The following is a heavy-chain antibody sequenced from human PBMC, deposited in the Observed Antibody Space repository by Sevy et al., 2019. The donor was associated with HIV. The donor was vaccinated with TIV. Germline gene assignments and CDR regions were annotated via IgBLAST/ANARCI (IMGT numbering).Heavy chain of an antibody. J-gene: IGHJ6*02. CDR2: INPSGGST. CDR1: GYTFTSYY. D-gene: IGHD2-8*01. Sequence: ASVKASCKASGYTFTSYYMHWVRQAPGQGLEWMGIINPSGGSTSYAQKFQGRVTMTRDTSTSTVYMELSSLRSEDTVVDYCARDLIVLTLYYYYGMDVWGQGTTVTVSS. CDR3: ARDLIVLTLYYYYGMDV. V-gene: IGHV1-46*01.